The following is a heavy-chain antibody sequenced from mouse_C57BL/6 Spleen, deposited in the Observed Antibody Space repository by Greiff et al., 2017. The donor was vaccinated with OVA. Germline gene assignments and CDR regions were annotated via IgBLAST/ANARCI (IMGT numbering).Heavy chain of an antibody. J-gene: IGHJ4*01. CDR1: GYTFTSYW. CDR2: INPSNGGT. Sequence: QVQLKQSGTELVKPGASVKLSCKASGYTFTSYWMHWVKQRPGQGLEWIGNINPSNGGTNYNEKFKSKATLTVDKSSSTAYMQLSSLTSEDSAVYYCARKDYGSSYEEAMDYWGQGTSVTVSS. V-gene: IGHV1-53*01. D-gene: IGHD1-1*01. CDR3: ARKDYGSSYEEAMDY.